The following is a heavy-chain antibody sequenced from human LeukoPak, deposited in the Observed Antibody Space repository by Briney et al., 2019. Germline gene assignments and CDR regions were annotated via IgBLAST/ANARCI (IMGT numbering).Heavy chain of an antibody. D-gene: IGHD6-6*01. CDR1: GFIFTDYW. V-gene: IGHV3-7*01. CDR2: IKEDGSEK. Sequence: GGSLRLSCAASGFIFTDYWMYWVRQAPGRGLAWVANIKEDGSEKNYVDSVKGQFTISRDNAKNSVYLQMNSLRAEDTAVYYCAIWPYSSSYYFDYWGQGTLVTVSS. CDR3: AIWPYSSSYYFDY. J-gene: IGHJ4*02.